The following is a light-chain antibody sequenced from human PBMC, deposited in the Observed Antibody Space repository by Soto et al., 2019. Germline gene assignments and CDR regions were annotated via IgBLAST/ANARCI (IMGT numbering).Light chain of an antibody. J-gene: IGKJ1*01. CDR2: DVS. CDR3: QQRSNWPRT. Sequence: EIVLTQSPGTLSLSPGKRATLSCRASQNISNYLIWYQQKPGQAPRLLIYDVSNRAAGIPARFSGSGSGTDLTITISSLEPEDFEVYYCQQRSNWPRTFGQGTKVDIK. V-gene: IGKV3-11*01. CDR1: QNISNY.